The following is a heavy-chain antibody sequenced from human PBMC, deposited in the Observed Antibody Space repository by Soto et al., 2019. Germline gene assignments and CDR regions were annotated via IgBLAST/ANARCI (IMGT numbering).Heavy chain of an antibody. V-gene: IGHV1-2*02. Sequence: ASVKVSCKASGFTDYYIHGVRQTPGQGLEWMGWVNPSSGGTNYAQKLQGRVTMTTDTSTSTAYMELRSLRSDDTAVYYCARDSPLYYDSSGYYRTWDYWGQGTLVTVSS. J-gene: IGHJ4*02. CDR1: GFTDYY. CDR3: ARDSPLYYDSSGYYRTWDY. D-gene: IGHD3-22*01. CDR2: VNPSSGGT.